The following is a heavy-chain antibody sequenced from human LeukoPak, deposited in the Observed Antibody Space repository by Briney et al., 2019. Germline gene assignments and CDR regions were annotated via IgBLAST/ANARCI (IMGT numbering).Heavy chain of an antibody. CDR1: GYSISSGYY. J-gene: IGHJ3*02. CDR3: ARGGAARWLQFRVNAFDI. V-gene: IGHV4-38-2*02. Sequence: SETLSLTCTVSGYSISSGYYWGWIRQPPGKGLEWIGSIYHSGSTYYNPSLKSRVTISVDTSKNQFSLKLSSVTAADTAVYYCARGGAARWLQFRVNAFDIWGQGTMVTVSS. CDR2: IYHSGST. D-gene: IGHD5-24*01.